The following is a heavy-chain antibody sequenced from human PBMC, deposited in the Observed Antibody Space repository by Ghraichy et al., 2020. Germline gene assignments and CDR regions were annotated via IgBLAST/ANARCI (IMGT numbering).Heavy chain of an antibody. V-gene: IGHV4-34*01. J-gene: IGHJ4*02. CDR3: ARGHENIVVVTAIRHYFDY. CDR1: GGSFSGYY. Sequence: SETLSLTCAVYGGSFSGYYWSWIRQPPGKGLEWIGEINHSGSTNYNPSLKSRVTISVDTSKNQFSLKLSSVTAADTAVYYCARGHENIVVVTAIRHYFDYWGQGTLVTVSS. CDR2: INHSGST. D-gene: IGHD2-21*02.